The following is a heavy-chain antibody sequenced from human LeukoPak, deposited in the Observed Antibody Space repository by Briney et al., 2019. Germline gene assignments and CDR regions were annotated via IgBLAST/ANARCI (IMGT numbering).Heavy chain of an antibody. CDR3: AKGGHRVVIISAHFQH. D-gene: IGHD3-22*01. CDR2: ISGSGGST. Sequence: PGGSLRLSCAASGFTFSSYAMSWVRQVPGKGLEWVSAISGSGGSTYYADSVKGRFTISRDNSKNTLYLQMNSLRAEDTAVYYCAKGGHRVVIISAHFQHWGQGTLVTVSS. J-gene: IGHJ1*01. CDR1: GFTFSSYA. V-gene: IGHV3-23*01.